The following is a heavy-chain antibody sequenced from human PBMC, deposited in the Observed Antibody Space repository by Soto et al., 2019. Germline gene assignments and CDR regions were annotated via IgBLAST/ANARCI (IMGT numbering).Heavy chain of an antibody. CDR3: ARDMGYCTNGVCLNWFDP. CDR1: GFTFSNYA. Sequence: GGSLRLSCAASGFTFSNYAMSWVRRAPGKGLEWVASVSGAGLITYYGDSVRGRFTISRDNAKNSLYLQMNSLRDEDTAVYYCARDMGYCTNGVCLNWFDPWGQGTLVTVSS. D-gene: IGHD2-8*01. J-gene: IGHJ5*02. V-gene: IGHV3-23*01. CDR2: VSGAGLIT.